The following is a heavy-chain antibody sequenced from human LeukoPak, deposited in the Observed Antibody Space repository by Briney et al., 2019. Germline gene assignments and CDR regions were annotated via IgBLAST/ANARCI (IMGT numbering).Heavy chain of an antibody. CDR1: GLTFSTYA. Sequence: GGSLRLSCAASGLTFSTYAMTWIRQAPGKGLNWASSITSSAKTYYADSVKGRFTIFRDNSKNTLYLQMDSLRDEDTAIYYCATVTDGWYALWGQGSLVTVSS. D-gene: IGHD6-19*01. CDR3: ATVTDGWYAL. CDR2: ITSSAKT. J-gene: IGHJ4*02. V-gene: IGHV3-23*01.